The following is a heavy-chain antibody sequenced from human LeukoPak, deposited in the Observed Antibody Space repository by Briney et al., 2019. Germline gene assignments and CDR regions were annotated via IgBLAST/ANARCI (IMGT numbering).Heavy chain of an antibody. CDR3: ATSYSYGSFDY. Sequence: SETLSLTCAVYGGSLSGYYWSWIRQPPGKGLEWIGELSPSGSTNYNPSLKSRVTISVDTSKNQFSLKLSSVTAADTAVYYCATSYSYGSFDYWGQGTLVTVSS. CDR1: GGSLSGYY. V-gene: IGHV4-34*01. J-gene: IGHJ4*02. CDR2: LSPSGST. D-gene: IGHD5-18*01.